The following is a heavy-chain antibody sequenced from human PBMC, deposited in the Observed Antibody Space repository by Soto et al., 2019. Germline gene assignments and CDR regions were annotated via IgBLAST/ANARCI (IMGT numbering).Heavy chain of an antibody. Sequence: KPSETLSLTCTVSGGSIRNVYCSWIRQAPGKGLEWIGFIFYSGNAKYNPSLKSRVTISVDTSKNQFSLSLDSVTAADTAVYFCARAHAPTLPFDYWGQGTLVTVSS. D-gene: IGHD2-15*01. CDR2: IFYSGNA. J-gene: IGHJ4*01. CDR3: ARAHAPTLPFDY. V-gene: IGHV4-59*01. CDR1: GGSIRNVY.